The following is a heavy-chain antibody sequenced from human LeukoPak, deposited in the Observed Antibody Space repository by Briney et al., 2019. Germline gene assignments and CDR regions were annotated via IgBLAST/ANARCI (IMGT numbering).Heavy chain of an antibody. D-gene: IGHD1-26*01. CDR2: ISSSSSYI. J-gene: IGHJ4*02. Sequence: GGSLRLSCAASGFTFSSYSMNWVRQAPGKGPEWVSSISSSSSYIYYADSVKGRFTIFRDNSKNTLYLQMNSLRAEDTAVYYCAKDRYSGSYWGQGTLVTVSS. CDR3: AKDRYSGSY. V-gene: IGHV3-21*04. CDR1: GFTFSSYS.